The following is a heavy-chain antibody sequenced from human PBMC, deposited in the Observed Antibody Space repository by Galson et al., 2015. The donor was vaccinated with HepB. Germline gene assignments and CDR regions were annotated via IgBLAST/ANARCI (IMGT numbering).Heavy chain of an antibody. D-gene: IGHD5-24*01. V-gene: IGHV1-18*01. J-gene: IGHJ4*02. CDR3: ARGGMAAIGGPTFDF. CDR1: DYTFANFG. Sequence: QSGAEVKKPGASVKVSCKTSDYTFANFGISWVRQAPGQGLEWMGCINTYNGNANYAQKYQGRVTMTTDTSTSTAYMELLSLTSDDTAVYYCARGGMAAIGGPTFDFWGQGTLVTVSS. CDR2: INTYNGNA.